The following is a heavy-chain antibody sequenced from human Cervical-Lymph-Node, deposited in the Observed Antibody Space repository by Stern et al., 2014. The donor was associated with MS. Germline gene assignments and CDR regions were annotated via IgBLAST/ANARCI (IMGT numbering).Heavy chain of an antibody. Sequence: MQLVESGGGLVKPGGSLRLSCAASTLTFSDIYMSWVRQAPGKGLEWVSYISNSGRNIYYADSVKGRFTISRDNAKNLLYLQMSSLRAEDTAVYYCASSTGTAHLHYWGQGTLVTVSS. V-gene: IGHV3-11*01. J-gene: IGHJ4*02. CDR3: ASSTGTAHLHY. CDR2: ISNSGRNI. CDR1: TLTFSDIY. D-gene: IGHD1-7*01.